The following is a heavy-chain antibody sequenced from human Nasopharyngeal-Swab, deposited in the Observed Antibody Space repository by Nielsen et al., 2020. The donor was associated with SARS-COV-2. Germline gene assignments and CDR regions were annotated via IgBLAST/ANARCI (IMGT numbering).Heavy chain of an antibody. Sequence: GGSLRLSCAASGFTFSDYYMSWIRRAPGKGLEWVSYISSSGSTIYYADSVKGRFTISRDNAKNSLYLQMNSLRAEDTAIYYCAKDRDSGDDSDDYYHYYGMDVWGQGTTVTVSS. V-gene: IGHV3-11*01. J-gene: IGHJ6*02. CDR1: GFTFSDYY. CDR3: AKDRDSGDDSDDYYHYYGMDV. D-gene: IGHD5-12*01. CDR2: ISSSGSTI.